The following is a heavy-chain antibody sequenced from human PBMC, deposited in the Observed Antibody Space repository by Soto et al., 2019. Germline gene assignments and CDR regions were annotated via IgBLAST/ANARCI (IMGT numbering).Heavy chain of an antibody. D-gene: IGHD1-26*01. CDR2: ISAYNGNT. Sequence: QVQLVQSGAEVKKPGASVKVSCKASGYTFTSYGISWVRQAPGQGLEWMGWISAYNGNTNYAQKPQGRVTMTTDTSXXTAYMELRSLRSDDTAVYYCARFQWELLRSHAFDIWGQGTMVTVSS. CDR1: GYTFTSYG. CDR3: ARFQWELLRSHAFDI. J-gene: IGHJ3*02. V-gene: IGHV1-18*01.